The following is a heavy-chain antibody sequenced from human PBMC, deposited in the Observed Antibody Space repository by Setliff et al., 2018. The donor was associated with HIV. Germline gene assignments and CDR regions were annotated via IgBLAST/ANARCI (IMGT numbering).Heavy chain of an antibody. D-gene: IGHD3-9*01. CDR2: ISSRGSTI. J-gene: IGHJ3*01. CDR3: VREGEYFDTIGHYLVRRFFDL. CDR1: GLTFSDYY. Sequence: GGSLRLSCAASGLTFSDYYMSWIRQAPGKGLEWVSYISSRGSTIYYVDAVKGRFTISRDNAKKSVFLHMNSLRGEDTAVYYCVREGEYFDTIGHYLVRRFFDLWGQGTMVTVSS. V-gene: IGHV3-11*04.